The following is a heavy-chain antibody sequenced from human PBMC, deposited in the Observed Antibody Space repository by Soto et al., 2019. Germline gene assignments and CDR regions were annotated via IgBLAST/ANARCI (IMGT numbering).Heavy chain of an antibody. D-gene: IGHD1-1*01. Sequence: EVQLVESGGGLVKPGGSLRLSCAASGFTFSSYGMNWVRQAPGKGLEWVSSISSSSSYIYYADSVKGRFTISRDNAKNSLYLQMNSLRAEDTAVYYCARVGTTGDFDYWGQGTLVTVSS. CDR1: GFTFSSYG. V-gene: IGHV3-21*01. CDR3: ARVGTTGDFDY. J-gene: IGHJ4*02. CDR2: ISSSSSYI.